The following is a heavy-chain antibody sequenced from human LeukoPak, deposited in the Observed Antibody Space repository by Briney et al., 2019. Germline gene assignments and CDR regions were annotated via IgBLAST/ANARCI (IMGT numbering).Heavy chain of an antibody. J-gene: IGHJ4*02. CDR1: GFTFSSYG. CDR3: ARSYYYGSGSYYQGY. Sequence: PGGSLRLSCAASGFTFSSYGMHWVRQAPGKGLEGVAVIWYDGSNKYYADSVKGRFTISRDNSKNTLYLQMNSLRAEDTAVYYCARSYYYGSGSYYQGYWGQGTLVTVSS. V-gene: IGHV3-33*01. D-gene: IGHD3-10*01. CDR2: IWYDGSNK.